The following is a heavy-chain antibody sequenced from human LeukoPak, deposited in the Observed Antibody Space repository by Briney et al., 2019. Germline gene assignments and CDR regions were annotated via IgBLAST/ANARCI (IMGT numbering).Heavy chain of an antibody. V-gene: IGHV3-11*06. Sequence: PGGSLRLSCAASGFTFSDYYMSWIRQAPGKGLEWVSYISSSSSYTNYADSVKGRFTISRDNAKNSLYLQMNSLRAEDTAVYYCARDALWFGQTTYYYGMDVWGKGTMVTVSS. J-gene: IGHJ6*04. CDR2: ISSSSSYT. CDR3: ARDALWFGQTTYYYGMDV. CDR1: GFTFSDYY. D-gene: IGHD3-10*01.